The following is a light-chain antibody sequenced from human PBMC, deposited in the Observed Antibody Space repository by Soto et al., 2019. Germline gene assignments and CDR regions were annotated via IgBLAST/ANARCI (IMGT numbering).Light chain of an antibody. CDR1: QSVSSN. CDR2: GAS. J-gene: IGKJ4*01. CDR3: QQYNNWPLT. Sequence: EIVMTQSPATLSVSPGERATLSCRASQSVSSNLAWYQQKLGQAPRLLIYGASTRATGIPARFSGSGSGTDFTLTISSLQSEDFAVYYCQQYNNWPLTFGGGTKVEIK. V-gene: IGKV3-15*01.